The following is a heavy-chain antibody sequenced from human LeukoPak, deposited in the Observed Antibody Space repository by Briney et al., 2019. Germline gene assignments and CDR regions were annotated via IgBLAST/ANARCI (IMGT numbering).Heavy chain of an antibody. D-gene: IGHD3-10*02. CDR2: ISSSGSTI. CDR1: GFTFSSYE. V-gene: IGHV3-48*03. CDR3: AELGITMIGGV. Sequence: GGSLRLSCAASGFTFSSYEMSWVRQAPGKGLEWVSSISSSGSTIYYADSVKGRFTISRDNAKKSLYLQMYSLRAEDTAVYYCAELGITMIGGVWGKGTTVTISS. J-gene: IGHJ6*04.